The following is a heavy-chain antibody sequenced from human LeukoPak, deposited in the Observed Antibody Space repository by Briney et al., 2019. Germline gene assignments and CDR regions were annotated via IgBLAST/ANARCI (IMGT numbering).Heavy chain of an antibody. D-gene: IGHD4-11*01. Sequence: ASVKVSFKASGYTFTTYAMNWVRQAPGQGLEWMGWINTNTGNPTYAQGFTGRFVFSLDTSVSTAYLQISSLKAEDTAVYYCARDRVAGSTVTTFWSDPWGQGTLVTVSS. CDR1: GYTFTTYA. CDR3: ARDRVAGSTVTTFWSDP. CDR2: INTNTGNP. J-gene: IGHJ5*02. V-gene: IGHV7-4-1*02.